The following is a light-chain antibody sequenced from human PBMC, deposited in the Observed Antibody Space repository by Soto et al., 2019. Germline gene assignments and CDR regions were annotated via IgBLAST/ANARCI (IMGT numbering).Light chain of an antibody. V-gene: IGLV1-40*01. CDR3: QSYDSSLSAVV. CDR1: SSNIGAGHD. J-gene: IGLJ2*01. Sequence: QPVLTQPPSVSGAPGQRVTISCTGSSSNIGAGHDVHWYQQLPGTTPKLLIYINNNRPSGVPDRFSGSKSGTSVSLAITGLQAEDEADYYCQSYDSSLSAVVFGGGTKLTVL. CDR2: INN.